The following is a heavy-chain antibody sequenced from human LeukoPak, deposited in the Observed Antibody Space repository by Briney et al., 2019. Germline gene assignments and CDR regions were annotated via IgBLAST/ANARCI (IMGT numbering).Heavy chain of an antibody. CDR2: MNPNSGNT. V-gene: IGHV1-8*01. Sequence: ASVKVSCKASGYTFTSYDINWVRQATGQGLEWMGWMNPNSGNTGYAQKFQGRVTMTRNTSISTAYMELGSLRSEDTAVYYCARDNRDGYNYAFDIWGQGTTVTVSS. J-gene: IGHJ3*02. D-gene: IGHD5-24*01. CDR1: GYTFTSYD. CDR3: ARDNRDGYNYAFDI.